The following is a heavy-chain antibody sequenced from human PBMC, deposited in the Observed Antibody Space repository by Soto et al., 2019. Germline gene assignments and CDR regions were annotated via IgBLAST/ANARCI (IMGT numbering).Heavy chain of an antibody. Sequence: PSETLSLTCTVSGGSVSSGSYYWSWIRQPPGKGLEWIGYIYYSGSTNYNPSLKSRVTISVDTSKNQFSLKLSSVTAADTAVYYCARENIVVVPAAIIRWFDPWGQGTLVTVSS. CDR1: GGSVSSGSYY. CDR3: ARENIVVVPAAIIRWFDP. D-gene: IGHD2-2*02. V-gene: IGHV4-61*01. J-gene: IGHJ5*02. CDR2: IYYSGST.